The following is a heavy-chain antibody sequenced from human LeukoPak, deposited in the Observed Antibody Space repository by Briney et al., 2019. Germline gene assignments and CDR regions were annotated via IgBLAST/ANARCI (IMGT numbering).Heavy chain of an antibody. Sequence: GGSLRLSCAASGFTFSNYAMTWVRQTPGKGLEWVSIVTGSGISTYYVDSVKGRFTISRDNSKNTLYLQMSSLRAEDTAVYYCAKGSGYSYGLYYFDYWGQGTLVTVSS. V-gene: IGHV3-23*01. J-gene: IGHJ4*02. CDR3: AKGSGYSYGLYYFDY. D-gene: IGHD5-18*01. CDR2: VTGSGIST. CDR1: GFTFSNYA.